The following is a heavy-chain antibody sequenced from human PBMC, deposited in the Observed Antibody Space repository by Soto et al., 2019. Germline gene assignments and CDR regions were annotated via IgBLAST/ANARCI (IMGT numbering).Heavy chain of an antibody. J-gene: IGHJ4*02. CDR2: IYYSGST. CDR1: GRSISGYY. V-gene: IGHV4-59*01. D-gene: IGHD2-15*01. Sequence: QVQLQESGPGLVKPSETLSLTGTVSGRSISGYYWSWVRQPPGRGLEWIGYIYYSGSTNYNPSRKSGVTTAVDTSKNQFTLKRGSLTAADTAVYFCARSACRYGGQGTLVTVSS. CDR3: ARSACRY.